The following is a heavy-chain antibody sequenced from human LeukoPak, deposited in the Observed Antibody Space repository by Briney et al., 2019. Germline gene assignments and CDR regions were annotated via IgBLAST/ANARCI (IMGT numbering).Heavy chain of an antibody. J-gene: IGHJ4*02. CDR1: GFTVSSNY. Sequence: GGSLRLSCTASGFTVSSNYMSCVRQAPGKGLEWVSDIYSGGSTYYADSVKGRFTISRDNSKNTLYLQMNSLRAEDTAVYYCARARRHCTVHTFDPSITIDYWGQGTLVTVSS. V-gene: IGHV3-53*01. CDR3: ARARRHCTVHTFDPSITIDY. D-gene: IGHD1-1*01. CDR2: IYSGGST.